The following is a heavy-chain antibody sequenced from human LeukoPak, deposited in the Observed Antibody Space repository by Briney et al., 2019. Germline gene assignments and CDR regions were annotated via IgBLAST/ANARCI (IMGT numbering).Heavy chain of an antibody. CDR2: IYYTGST. J-gene: IGHJ4*02. CDR1: GGSISSTSYY. Sequence: SEILSLTCTVSGGSISSTSYYWGWIRQPPGKGLEWIGNIYYTGSTYYNPSLKSRVTISVDTSKNPFSLKLNSVTAADTAVYYCAGLLGFCSSASCPLSTNWGQGTLVIVSS. CDR3: AGLLGFCSSASCPLSTN. V-gene: IGHV4-39*07. D-gene: IGHD2-2*01.